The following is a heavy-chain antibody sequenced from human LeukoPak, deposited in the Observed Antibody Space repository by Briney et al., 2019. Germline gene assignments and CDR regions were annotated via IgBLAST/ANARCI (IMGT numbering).Heavy chain of an antibody. Sequence: PSETLSLTCTVSGGSISSYYWSWIRQPPGKGLEWIGYIYYSGSTNYNPSLKSRVTISVDTSKNQFSLKLSSVTAADTAVYYCARGSSGSAAILDYWGQGTLVTVSS. CDR2: IYYSGST. J-gene: IGHJ4*02. D-gene: IGHD6-19*01. CDR3: ARGSSGSAAILDY. V-gene: IGHV4-59*01. CDR1: GGSISSYY.